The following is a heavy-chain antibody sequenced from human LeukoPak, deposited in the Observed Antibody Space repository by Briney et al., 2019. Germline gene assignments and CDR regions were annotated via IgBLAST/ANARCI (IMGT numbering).Heavy chain of an antibody. CDR3: ARQSRDGSKSRGYYFDY. D-gene: IGHD3-10*01. CDR2: IYPADSDT. Sequence: GESLKISCQVSGYIFTHYWIGWVRQMPGKGLESMGIIYPADSDTTYSPSFQGQVTISADKSISTVYLQWSSLKASDTAMYYCARQSRDGSKSRGYYFDYWGQGTLVTVSS. V-gene: IGHV5-51*01. CDR1: GYIFTHYW. J-gene: IGHJ4*02.